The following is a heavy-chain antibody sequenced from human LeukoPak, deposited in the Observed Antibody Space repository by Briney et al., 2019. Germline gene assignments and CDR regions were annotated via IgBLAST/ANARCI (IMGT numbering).Heavy chain of an antibody. CDR2: IYSGGRT. CDR3: ARDGDSGGFYV. D-gene: IGHD6-19*01. Sequence: PGRSLRLSCAASGFTVSSQYMSWVRQAPGKGLEWVSVIYSGGRTFYADSVKGRFTISRDTSKNTLFLQMNSLRAEDTAMYYCARDGDSGGFYVWGQGTLVTVSS. J-gene: IGHJ4*02. V-gene: IGHV3-53*01. CDR1: GFTVSSQY.